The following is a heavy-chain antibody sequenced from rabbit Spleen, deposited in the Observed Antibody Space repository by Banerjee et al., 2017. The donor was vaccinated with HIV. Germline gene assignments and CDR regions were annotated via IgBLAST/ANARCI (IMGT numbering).Heavy chain of an antibody. D-gene: IGHD1-1*01. CDR3: ARDTSSSFSSYGMDL. J-gene: IGHJ6*01. CDR1: GFSFNSDYD. CDR2: IDAGGSGNT. Sequence: QSLEESGGGLVKPGASLTLTCKASGFSFNSDYDMCWVRQAPGKGLEWIACIDAGGSGNTYYANWVNGRFTISLDNAQNTVFLQMTSLTAADTATYFCARDTSSSFSSYGMDLWGPGTLVTVS. V-gene: IGHV1S40*01.